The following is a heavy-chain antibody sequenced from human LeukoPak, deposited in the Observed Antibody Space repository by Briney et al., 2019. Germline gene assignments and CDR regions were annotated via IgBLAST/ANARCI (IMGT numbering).Heavy chain of an antibody. V-gene: IGHV4-4*07. J-gene: IGHJ4*02. Sequence: SETLSLTCTVSGDSITRNYWSWIRQPAGKGLEWIGRIYNSGNTNYSPSLESRVTMSTDTSKNQFSLKLTSVTAADTAVYYCARGSFDSSGYYVFDYWGQGTLVTVS. CDR3: ARGSFDSSGYYVFDY. CDR2: IYNSGNT. CDR1: GDSITRNY. D-gene: IGHD3-22*01.